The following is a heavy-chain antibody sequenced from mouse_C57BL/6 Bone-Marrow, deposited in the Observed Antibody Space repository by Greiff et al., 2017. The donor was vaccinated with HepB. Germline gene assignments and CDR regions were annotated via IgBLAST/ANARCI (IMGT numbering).Heavy chain of an antibody. Sequence: EVKLMESEGGLVQPGSSMKLSCTASGFTFSDYYMAWVRQVPEKGLEWVANINYDGSSTYYLDSLKSRFIISRDNAKNILYLQMSSLKSEDTATYYCARDEGGSSLDYWGQGTTLTVSS. V-gene: IGHV5-16*01. CDR3: ARDEGGSSLDY. D-gene: IGHD1-1*01. CDR1: GFTFSDYY. CDR2: INYDGSST. J-gene: IGHJ2*01.